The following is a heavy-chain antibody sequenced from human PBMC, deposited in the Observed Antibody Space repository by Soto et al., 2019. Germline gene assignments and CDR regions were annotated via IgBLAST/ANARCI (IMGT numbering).Heavy chain of an antibody. CDR2: IKSKTDGGTT. V-gene: IGHV3-15*01. CDR3: TTWDYSSSHQVDV. Sequence: GGSLRLSCAASGFTFSNAWMSWVRQAPGKGLEWVGRIKSKTDGGTTDYAAPVKGRFTISRDDSKNTLYLQMNSLKTEDTAVYYCTTWDYSSSHQVDVWGKGTTVTVSS. J-gene: IGHJ6*04. D-gene: IGHD6-6*01. CDR1: GFTFSNAW.